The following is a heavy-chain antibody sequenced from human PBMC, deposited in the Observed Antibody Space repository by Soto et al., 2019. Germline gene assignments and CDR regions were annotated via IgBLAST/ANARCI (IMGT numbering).Heavy chain of an antibody. V-gene: IGHV3-13*01. CDR3: ARMCRSTSCYYYYGMDV. CDR1: GFTFSSYD. CDR2: IGTAGDT. Sequence: GGSLRLSCAASGFTFSSYDMHWVRQATGKGLEWVSAIGTAGDTYYPGSVKGRFTISRENAKNSLYLQMNSLRAEDTAVYYCARMCRSTSCYYYYGMDVWGQGTTVTVSS. J-gene: IGHJ6*02. D-gene: IGHD2-2*01.